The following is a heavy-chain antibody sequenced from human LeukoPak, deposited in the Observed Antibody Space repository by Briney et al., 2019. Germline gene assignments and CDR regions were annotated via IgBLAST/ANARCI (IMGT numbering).Heavy chain of an antibody. V-gene: IGHV1-69*04. Sequence: SVKVSCKASGGTFSSYAISWVRQAPGQGLEWMGRIIPILGIANYAQKFQGRVTITADKSTSTAYMELSSLRSEDTAVYYCARRYSSGWYLDYFDYWGQGTLVTVSS. CDR3: ARRYSSGWYLDYFDY. D-gene: IGHD6-19*01. CDR1: GGTFSSYA. J-gene: IGHJ4*02. CDR2: IIPILGIA.